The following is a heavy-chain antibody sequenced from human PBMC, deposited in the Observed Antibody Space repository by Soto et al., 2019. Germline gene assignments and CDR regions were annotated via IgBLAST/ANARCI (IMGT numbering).Heavy chain of an antibody. Sequence: GGSLRLSCAASGITTSGYWMSWVRQAPGKGLEWVANIKEDGSEKHHVDCVKGRFTISRDNGKNSLYLQMNSLRAEDTAFYFCRLGLDRWGQGTLVTVSS. J-gene: IGHJ5*02. D-gene: IGHD3-3*01. CDR1: GITTSGYW. CDR2: IKEDGSEK. V-gene: IGHV3-7*05. CDR3: RLGLDR.